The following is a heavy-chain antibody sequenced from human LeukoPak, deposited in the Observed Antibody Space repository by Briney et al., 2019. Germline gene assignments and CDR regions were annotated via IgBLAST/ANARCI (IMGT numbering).Heavy chain of an antibody. D-gene: IGHD2-2*01. Sequence: PGGSLRLSCAASGFTFSSYAMSWVRQAPGKGLEWVSAISGGGGSTYYADSVKGRFTISRDNSKNTLYVQMNSLRAEDTAVYFCANQPSLYYFDHWGQGTLVTVSS. CDR3: ANQPSLYYFDH. CDR2: ISGGGGST. J-gene: IGHJ4*02. CDR1: GFTFSSYA. V-gene: IGHV3-23*01.